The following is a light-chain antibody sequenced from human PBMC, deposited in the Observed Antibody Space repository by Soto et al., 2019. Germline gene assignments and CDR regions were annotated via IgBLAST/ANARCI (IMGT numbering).Light chain of an antibody. CDR2: DAS. Sequence: DIQMTQSPSTLSASVGDRVTITCRASQSISSWLAWYQQKPGKAPKLLIYDASSLESGVPSRFSGSGSGTEFTLTISSLQPDDFATYYCLQINSYPYTFGQGTKLDIK. CDR3: LQINSYPYT. CDR1: QSISSW. V-gene: IGKV1-5*01. J-gene: IGKJ2*01.